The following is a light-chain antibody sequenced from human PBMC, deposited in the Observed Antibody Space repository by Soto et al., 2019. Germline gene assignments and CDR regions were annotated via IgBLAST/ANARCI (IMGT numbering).Light chain of an antibody. CDR3: AVWDVNLRGVV. V-gene: IGLV1-47*01. CDR1: NSNIGINN. Sequence: QSVLTQPPSTSGTPGQRVTISCAGSNSNIGINNVYWYQQLPGTATKLLIYKIDQRPSGVPDRFSGSKSGTSASLAISGLRSEDEADYYCAVWDVNLRGVVFGGGTQLTVL. J-gene: IGLJ2*01. CDR2: KID.